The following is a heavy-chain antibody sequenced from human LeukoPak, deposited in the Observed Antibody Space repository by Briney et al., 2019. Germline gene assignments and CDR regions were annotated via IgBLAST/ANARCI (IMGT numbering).Heavy chain of an antibody. CDR1: GFTFSGSA. CDR2: IRSKANSYAT. V-gene: IGHV3-73*01. Sequence: GGSLRLSCAASGFTFSGSAMHWVRQASGKGLEWVGRIRSKANSYATAYAASVKGRFTISRDDSKNTAYLQMNSLKTEDTAVYYCTRHITVHGYNWFDPWGQGTLVTVSS. D-gene: IGHD3-10*01. J-gene: IGHJ5*02. CDR3: TRHITVHGYNWFDP.